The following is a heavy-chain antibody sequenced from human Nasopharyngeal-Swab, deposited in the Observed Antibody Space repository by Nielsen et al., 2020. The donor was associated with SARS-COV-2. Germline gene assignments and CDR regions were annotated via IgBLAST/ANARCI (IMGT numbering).Heavy chain of an antibody. CDR2: IGRYGTDI. CDR3: ARGTVFGVANGMDV. J-gene: IGHJ6*02. V-gene: IGHV3-21*01. Sequence: GESLKISCAASGFTFRDYSMNWVRQAPGKGLEWVSSIGRYGTDIFHADSVKGRFSVFSDAANKSIYLQMRSLRAEDTAVYYCARGTVFGVANGMDVWGQGTTVTVSS. CDR1: GFTFRDYS. D-gene: IGHD3-3*01.